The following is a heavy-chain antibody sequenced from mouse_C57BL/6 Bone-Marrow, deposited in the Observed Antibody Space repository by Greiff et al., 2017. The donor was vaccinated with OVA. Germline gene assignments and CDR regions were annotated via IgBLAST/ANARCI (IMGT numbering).Heavy chain of an antibody. J-gene: IGHJ4*01. CDR2: IRSKSNNYAT. CDR3: VSPMITTRYYAMDY. V-gene: IGHV10-1*01. D-gene: IGHD2-4*01. Sequence: EVHLVESGGGLVQPKGSLKLSCAASGFSFNTYAMNWVRQAPGKGLEWVARIRSKSNNYATYYADSVKDRFTISRDDSESMLYLQMNNLKTEDTAMYYCVSPMITTRYYAMDYWGQGTSVTVSS. CDR1: GFSFNTYA.